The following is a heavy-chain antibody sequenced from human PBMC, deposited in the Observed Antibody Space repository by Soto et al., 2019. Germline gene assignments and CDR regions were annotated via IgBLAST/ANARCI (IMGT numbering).Heavy chain of an antibody. CDR1: GFTFSSYA. D-gene: IGHD1-26*01. CDR2: ISYDGSNK. CDR3: ARDKVSVGAPPGDV. J-gene: IGHJ6*02. V-gene: IGHV3-30-3*01. Sequence: QVQLVESGGGVVQPGRSLRLSCAASGFTFSSYAMHWVRQAPGKGLEWVAVISYDGSNKYYADSVKGRFTISRDNSKNTLYLQMNSLRAEDTAVYYCARDKVSVGAPPGDVWGQGTTVTVSS.